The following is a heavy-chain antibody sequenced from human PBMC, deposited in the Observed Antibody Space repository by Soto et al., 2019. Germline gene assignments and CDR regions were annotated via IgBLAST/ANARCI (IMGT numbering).Heavy chain of an antibody. CDR2: ISGSGGST. Sequence: GGSLRLSCAVSGFTFTSYAMSWVRQAPGKGLEWVSAISGSGGSTYYADSVKGRFTISRDNSKNTLYLQMNSLRAEDTAVYYCAKDLVAYSRSLDYWGQGTLVTVSS. CDR1: GFTFTSYA. V-gene: IGHV3-23*01. J-gene: IGHJ4*02. CDR3: AKDLVAYSRSLDY. D-gene: IGHD6-13*01.